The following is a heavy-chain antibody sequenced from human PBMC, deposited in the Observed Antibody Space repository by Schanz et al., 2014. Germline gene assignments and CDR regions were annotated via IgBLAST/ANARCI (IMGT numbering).Heavy chain of an antibody. CDR1: GFTFSSYG. Sequence: EVQLLESGGGLVQPGRSLRLSCAASGFTFSSYGMHWVRQAPGKGLEWVSRMIGSGSSVFYADSVKGRFTISRDNAKNSLFLQMNSLSAEDTAVYYCAKVAPAATYLDSWGLGTLVTVSS. D-gene: IGHD2-2*01. CDR3: AKVAPAATYLDS. V-gene: IGHV3-23*01. CDR2: MIGSGSSV. J-gene: IGHJ4*02.